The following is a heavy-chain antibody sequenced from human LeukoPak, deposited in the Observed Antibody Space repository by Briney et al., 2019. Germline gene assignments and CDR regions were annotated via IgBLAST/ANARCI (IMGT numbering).Heavy chain of an antibody. Sequence: GGSLRLSCAASGFTFSSYAMNWVRQAPGKGLEWVSAISGSTGNTYYADSVKGRFTISRDNSKNTLYLQMNSLRAEDTAVYYCAKEPLSIAAAGNWFDPWGQGTLVTVSS. CDR1: GFTFSSYA. V-gene: IGHV3-23*01. CDR2: ISGSTGNT. CDR3: AKEPLSIAAAGNWFDP. J-gene: IGHJ5*02. D-gene: IGHD6-13*01.